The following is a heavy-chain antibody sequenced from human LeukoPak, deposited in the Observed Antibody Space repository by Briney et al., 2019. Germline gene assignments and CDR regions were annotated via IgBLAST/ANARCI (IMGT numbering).Heavy chain of an antibody. V-gene: IGHV1-2*02. J-gene: IGHJ3*02. CDR2: INPNSGGT. Sequence: APVKVSCKASGYTFTGYYMHWVRQAPGQGLVWMGWINPNSGGTNYAQKFQGRVTMTRDTSISTAYMELSRLRSDDTAVYYCARDPGGYSDAFDIWGQGTMVTVSS. CDR1: GYTFTGYY. CDR3: ARDPGGYSDAFDI. D-gene: IGHD6-13*01.